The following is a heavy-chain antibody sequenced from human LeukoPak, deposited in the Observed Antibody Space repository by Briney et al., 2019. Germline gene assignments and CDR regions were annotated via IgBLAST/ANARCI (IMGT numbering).Heavy chain of an antibody. D-gene: IGHD6-19*01. V-gene: IGHV1-18*01. J-gene: IGHJ4*02. CDR2: ISAYNGNT. CDR1: GYTFTSYG. CDR3: ASTPGALAVAGPLGY. Sequence: ASVKVSCKASGYTFTSYGISWVRQAPGQGLEWMGWISAYNGNTNYAQKLQGRVTMTTDTSTSTAYMELRSLRSDDTAVYYCASTPGALAVAGPLGYWGQGTLVTVSS.